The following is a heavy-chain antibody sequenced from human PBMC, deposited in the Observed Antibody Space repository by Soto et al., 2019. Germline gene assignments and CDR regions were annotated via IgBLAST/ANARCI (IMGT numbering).Heavy chain of an antibody. V-gene: IGHV4-59*01. CDR2: IYYSGST. CDR1: GGSISSYY. D-gene: IGHD6-19*01. CDR3: ARDDIAVAGNGGFDI. Sequence: SETLSLTCTVSGGSISSYYWSWIGQPPGKGLEWIGYIYYSGSTNYNPSLKSRVTISVDTSKNQFSLKLSSVTAADTAVYYCARDDIAVAGNGGFDIWGQGTMVTVSS. J-gene: IGHJ3*02.